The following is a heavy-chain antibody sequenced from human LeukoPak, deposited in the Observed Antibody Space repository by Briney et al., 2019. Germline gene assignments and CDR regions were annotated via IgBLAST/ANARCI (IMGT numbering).Heavy chain of an antibody. CDR2: INSDGSWT. J-gene: IGHJ4*02. CDR3: AKGSAGGRPYYFDY. V-gene: IGHV3-74*01. Sequence: PGGSLRLSCAASGNYWMHWVRQVPGKGLVWVSHINSDGSWTSYADSVKGRFTISKDNAKNTVYLQMNSLRAEDTAVYYCAKGSAGGRPYYFDYWGQGTLVPVSS. CDR1: GNYW. D-gene: IGHD6-13*01.